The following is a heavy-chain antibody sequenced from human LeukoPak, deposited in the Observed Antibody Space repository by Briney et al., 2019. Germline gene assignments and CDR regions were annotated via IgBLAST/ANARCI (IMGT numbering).Heavy chain of an antibody. CDR1: GYTFTGYY. D-gene: IGHD3-3*01. Sequence: ASVKVSCKASGYTFTGYYMHWVRQAPGQGLEWMGIINPSGGSTSYAQKFQGRVTMTRDMSTSTVYMELSSLRSEDTAVYYCARDRDRFMYYDFWSGKENWFDPWGQGTLVTVSS. CDR3: ARDRDRFMYYDFWSGKENWFDP. CDR2: INPSGGST. J-gene: IGHJ5*02. V-gene: IGHV1-46*01.